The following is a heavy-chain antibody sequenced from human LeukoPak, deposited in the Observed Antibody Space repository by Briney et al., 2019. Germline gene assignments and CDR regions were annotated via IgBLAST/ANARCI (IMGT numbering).Heavy chain of an antibody. CDR2: ISSYNGGA. D-gene: IGHD6-25*01. Sequence: ASVKVSCKASGSTFTTYGFSWVRQAPGQGLEWMGWISSYNGGADYAQKLQGRVTMTTDTSTSTTYMELRSRRSDDTAVYYCARQKKQTTAIDYWGQGTLVTVSS. V-gene: IGHV1-18*01. CDR1: GSTFTTYG. J-gene: IGHJ4*02. CDR3: ARQKKQTTAIDY.